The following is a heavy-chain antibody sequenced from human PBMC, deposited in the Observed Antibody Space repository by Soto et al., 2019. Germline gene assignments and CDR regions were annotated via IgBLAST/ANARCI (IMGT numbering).Heavy chain of an antibody. Sequence: SETLSLTCAVSGGSISSSNWWSWVRPPPGKGLEWIGEIYHSGSSNYNPSLKSRVTISVDKSKNQFSLKLSSVTAADTAVYYCVRAPGLPTYYYYGMDVWGQGTTVTVSS. CDR2: IYHSGSS. CDR3: VRAPGLPTYYYYGMDV. J-gene: IGHJ6*02. CDR1: GGSISSSNW. D-gene: IGHD5-12*01. V-gene: IGHV4-4*02.